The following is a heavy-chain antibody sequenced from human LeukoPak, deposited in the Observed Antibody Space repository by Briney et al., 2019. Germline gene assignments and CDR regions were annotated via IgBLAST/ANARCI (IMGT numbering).Heavy chain of an antibody. CDR2: LHYRGNT. D-gene: IGHD6-6*01. J-gene: IGHJ4*02. CDR3: ARESSTSQTNLCDY. V-gene: IGHV4-59*01. CDR1: GDSTTSNY. Sequence: PSETLSLTCTVSGDSTTSNYWSWIRQPPGKGLEWIGYLHYRGNTNHNSSLKSRVTISLDTSKNQFSLKLSSVTAADTAIYYCARESSTSQTNLCDYWGQGTLVTVSS.